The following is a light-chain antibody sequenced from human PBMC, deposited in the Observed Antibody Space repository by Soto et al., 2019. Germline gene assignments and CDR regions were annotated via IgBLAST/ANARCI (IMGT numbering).Light chain of an antibody. CDR2: GAS. CDR3: QQYNTWHPKMA. CDR1: QSVSSD. Sequence: EIVMTQSPATLSVSPGETATLSCRASQSVSSDLAWYQQRPGQAPRLLIYGASTRATGIPARFRGSGSGTEFRLTISSLQSEDFATYYCQQYNTWHPKMAFGRGTKVEIK. V-gene: IGKV3-15*01. J-gene: IGKJ1*01.